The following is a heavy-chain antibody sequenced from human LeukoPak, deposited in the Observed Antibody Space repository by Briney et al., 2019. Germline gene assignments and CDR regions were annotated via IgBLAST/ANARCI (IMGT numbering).Heavy chain of an antibody. CDR1: GFTFSSYG. CDR2: ISGSGDST. V-gene: IGHV3-23*01. J-gene: IGHJ5*02. CDR3: ARPKYCSGGSCYWFDP. Sequence: GGSLRLSCAASGFTFSSYGMSWVRQAPGKGLEWVSSISGSGDSTYYADSVKGRFTISRDNSKSTLYLQMNSLRAEDTAVYYCARPKYCSGGSCYWFDPWGQGTLVTVSS. D-gene: IGHD2-15*01.